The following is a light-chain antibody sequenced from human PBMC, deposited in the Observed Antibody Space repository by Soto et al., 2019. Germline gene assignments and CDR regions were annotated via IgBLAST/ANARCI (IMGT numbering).Light chain of an antibody. V-gene: IGKV1-13*02. Sequence: AIPLTQSPSSLSASVGDRVTITCRASQGISSAFAWYQQKTGKAPKLLIYDASSLESGVPSRFSGSGSGTHFTLTISGLQPEDFATYYYQQFNSYLTLTFGGGTKVEIK. CDR3: QQFNSYLTLT. CDR2: DAS. CDR1: QGISSA. J-gene: IGKJ4*01.